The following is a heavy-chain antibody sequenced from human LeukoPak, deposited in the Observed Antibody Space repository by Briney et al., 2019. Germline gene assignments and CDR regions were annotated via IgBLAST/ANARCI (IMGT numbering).Heavy chain of an antibody. D-gene: IGHD1-26*01. Sequence: SETLSLTCTVSGGSISSGGYYWRWIRQHPGKGLEWLGYIYYSGSTYYNPSLKSRVTISVATSKTHFSLRLTSVTAADTAVYFCARSLFRNSGSYYDYWGQGTLVIVSS. CDR2: IYYSGST. CDR1: GGSISSGGYY. J-gene: IGHJ4*02. V-gene: IGHV4-31*03. CDR3: ARSLFRNSGSYYDY.